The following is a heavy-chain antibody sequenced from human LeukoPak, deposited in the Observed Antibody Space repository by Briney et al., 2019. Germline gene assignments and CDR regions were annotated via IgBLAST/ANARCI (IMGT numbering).Heavy chain of an antibody. CDR1: GYTFTSYD. CDR3: ARAVRRISTVVTIRSIDY. J-gene: IGHJ4*02. Sequence: ASVKVSCKASGYTFTSYDINWVRQASGQGREWMGWMNPNSGNTGYAQKFQGRVTMTRNTSISTAYMELSSLRSEDTAVYYCARAVRRISTVVTIRSIDYWGQGTLVTVSS. CDR2: MNPNSGNT. D-gene: IGHD4-23*01. V-gene: IGHV1-8*01.